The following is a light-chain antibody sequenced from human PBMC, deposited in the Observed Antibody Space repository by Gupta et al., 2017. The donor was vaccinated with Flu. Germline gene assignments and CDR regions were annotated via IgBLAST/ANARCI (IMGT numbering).Light chain of an antibody. CDR3: QQEGSSPLT. CDR1: QTVRSNY. V-gene: IGKV3-20*01. CDR2: GAS. Sequence: GTLALSPGERATRSCRASQTVRSNYLAWYQQKPGQAPRLLIYGASSRATGIPDRFSGSGSGTDFTLTISRLEPEDFAVFYCQQEGSSPLTFGGGTKVEIK. J-gene: IGKJ4*01.